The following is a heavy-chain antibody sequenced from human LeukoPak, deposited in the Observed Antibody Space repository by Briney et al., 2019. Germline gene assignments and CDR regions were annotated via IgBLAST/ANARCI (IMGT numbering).Heavy chain of an antibody. D-gene: IGHD6-19*01. CDR2: IYHSGST. CDR3: ARDDLYSSGWSPTFDP. J-gene: IGHJ5*02. CDR1: GYSISSGYY. Sequence: PSETLSLTCTVSGYSISSGYYWGWIRQPPGKGLEWIGCIYHSGSTYYNPSLKSRVTISVDTSKNQFSLKLSSVTAADTAVYYCARDDLYSSGWSPTFDPWGQGTLVTVSS. V-gene: IGHV4-38-2*02.